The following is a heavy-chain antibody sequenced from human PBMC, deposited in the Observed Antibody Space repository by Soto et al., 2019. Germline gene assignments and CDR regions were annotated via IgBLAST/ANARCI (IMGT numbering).Heavy chain of an antibody. CDR3: ARTESGTFDP. CDR2: IYHSGST. CDR1: GVSISSGGYS. Sequence: PSGTLFLTCAVSGVSISSGGYSWSWIRQPPGKGLKWIGYIYHSGSTYYNPSLKSRVTISVDRSKNQFSLKLSSVTAADTAVYYCARTESGTFDPWGQGTLVTVSS. V-gene: IGHV4-30-2*01. D-gene: IGHD1-7*01. J-gene: IGHJ5*02.